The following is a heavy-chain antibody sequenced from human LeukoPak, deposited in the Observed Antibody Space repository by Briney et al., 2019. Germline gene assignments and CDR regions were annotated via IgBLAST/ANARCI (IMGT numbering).Heavy chain of an antibody. D-gene: IGHD4-17*01. Sequence: PGGSLRLSCATSGFSFNRRGMNWVRHPPGKGLEWVSYISPGSGTIHYAESVKGRFTISRDNAKNSLYLQMNSLRAEDTAVYYCARDATPPTDPRIEGPDDYGDYSTQYYYYGMDVWGQGTTVTVSS. CDR3: ARDATPPTDPRIEGPDDYGDYSTQYYYYGMDV. CDR2: ISPGSGTI. J-gene: IGHJ6*02. CDR1: GFSFNRRG. V-gene: IGHV3-48*04.